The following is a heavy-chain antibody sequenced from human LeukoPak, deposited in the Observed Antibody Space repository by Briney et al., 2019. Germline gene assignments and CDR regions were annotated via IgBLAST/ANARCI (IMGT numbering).Heavy chain of an antibody. V-gene: IGHV4-59*06. J-gene: IGHJ4*02. CDR1: GGSISSYY. D-gene: IGHD4-17*01. CDR3: ARLDNDYGDYLSAKIDY. CDR2: IYYSGST. Sequence: SETLSLTCTVSGGSISSYYWSWIRQPPGKALEWIGYIYYSGSTFYNPSLKSRVTISVDTSKNQFSLKLSSVTAADTAVYYCARLDNDYGDYLSAKIDYWGRGTLVTVSS.